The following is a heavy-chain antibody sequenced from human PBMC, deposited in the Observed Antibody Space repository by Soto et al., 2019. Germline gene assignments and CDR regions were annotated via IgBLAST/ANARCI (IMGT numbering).Heavy chain of an antibody. D-gene: IGHD6-19*01. J-gene: IGHJ4*02. CDR3: AKERSSQGLDVDY. V-gene: IGHV3-30*18. CDR1: GFTFSSYG. Sequence: QVQLVESGGGVVQPGRSLRLSCAASGFTFSSYGMHWVRQAPGKGLEWVAVISYDGSNKYYADSVKGRFTISRDNSKNPLDLQRNSLRAEDTAVYYCAKERSSQGLDVDYWGQGTLVTVSS. CDR2: ISYDGSNK.